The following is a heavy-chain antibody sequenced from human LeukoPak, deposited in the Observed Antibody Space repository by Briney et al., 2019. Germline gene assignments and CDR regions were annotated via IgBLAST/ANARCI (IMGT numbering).Heavy chain of an antibody. D-gene: IGHD3-10*01. CDR3: ARVGTYGSGSYLSWLDY. J-gene: IGHJ4*02. CDR1: GLPNRSYY. Sequence: SDTLSLICTVSGLPNRSYYWLWLRPPPGKGREWIGYIYYSGSTNHNPSLKSRVTISVDTSKNHFSLNLTCVTAADTAVYYCARVGTYGSGSYLSWLDYWGQGTLVTVSS. V-gene: IGHV4-59*12. CDR2: IYYSGST.